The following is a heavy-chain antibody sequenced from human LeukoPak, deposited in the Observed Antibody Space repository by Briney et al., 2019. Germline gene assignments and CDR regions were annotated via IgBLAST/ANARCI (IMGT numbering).Heavy chain of an antibody. CDR1: GFTFSSFD. CDR2: IGTASDT. D-gene: IGHD1-1*01. Sequence: GGSLRLSCAASGFTFSSFDMHWVRQPTGQGLEWVSTIGTASDTYYPGSVEGRFTLSRDNAKNSLYLQMNSLTTGDTAVYYCARGPPRGKYYYMDVWGKGTTVTVSS. V-gene: IGHV3-13*01. J-gene: IGHJ6*03. CDR3: ARGPPRGKYYYMDV.